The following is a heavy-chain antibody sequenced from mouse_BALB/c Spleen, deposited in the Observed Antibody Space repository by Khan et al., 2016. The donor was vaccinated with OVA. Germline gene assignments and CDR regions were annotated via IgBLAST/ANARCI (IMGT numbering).Heavy chain of an antibody. CDR2: IWSGGST. J-gene: IGHJ4*01. Sequence: QVQLKESGPGLVAPSQSLSITCTVSGFSLSNYGVNWVHQPPGKGLEWLGIIWSGGSTNYNSALMSKLSIRKDNAKSQVFLKMNSLQSDDTAMYYCARETAYYGNYEAMDYWGQGTSVTVSS. CDR3: ARETAYYGNYEAMDY. D-gene: IGHD2-10*01. V-gene: IGHV2-9*02. CDR1: GFSLSNYG.